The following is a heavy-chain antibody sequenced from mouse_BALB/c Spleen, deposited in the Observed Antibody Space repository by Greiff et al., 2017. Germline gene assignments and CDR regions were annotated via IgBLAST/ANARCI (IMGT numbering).Heavy chain of an antibody. CDR1: GYSITSDYA. V-gene: IGHV3-2*02. D-gene: IGHD2-1*01. CDR3: ARGGNVCDY. CDR2: ISYSGST. J-gene: IGHJ2*01. Sequence: VQLKESGPGLVKPSQSLSLTCTVTGYSITSDYAWNWIRQFPGNKLEWMGYISYSGSTSYNPSLKSRISITRDTSKNQFFLQLNSVTTEDTATYYCARGGNVCDYWGQGTTLTVSA.